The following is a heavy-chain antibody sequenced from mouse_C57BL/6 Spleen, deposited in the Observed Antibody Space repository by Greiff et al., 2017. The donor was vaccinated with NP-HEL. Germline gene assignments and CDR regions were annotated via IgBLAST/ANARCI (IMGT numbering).Heavy chain of an antibody. CDR2: ISYDGSN. D-gene: IGHD2-4*01. V-gene: IGHV3-6*01. Sequence: EVQLQESGPGLVKPSQSLSLTCSVTGYSITSGYYWNWIRQFPGNKLEWMGYISYDGSNNYNPSLKNRISITRDTSKNQFFLKLNSVTTEDTATYYCAREGDYDRPLYAMDYWGQGTSVTVSS. J-gene: IGHJ4*01. CDR3: AREGDYDRPLYAMDY. CDR1: GYSITSGYY.